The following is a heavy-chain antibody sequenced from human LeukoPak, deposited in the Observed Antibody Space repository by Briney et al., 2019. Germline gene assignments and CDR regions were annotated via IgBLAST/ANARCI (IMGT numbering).Heavy chain of an antibody. J-gene: IGHJ6*02. CDR3: AREYHYGDEDYYYGMDV. CDR1: GFTFSSYG. CDR2: IWYDGSNK. D-gene: IGHD4-17*01. V-gene: IGHV3-33*01. Sequence: GGSLRLSCAASGFTFSSYGMHWVRQAPGKGLEWVAVIWYDGSNKYYADSVKGRFTISRDNSKNTLYLQMNSLRAEDTAVYYCAREYHYGDEDYYYGMDVWGQGTTVTVSS.